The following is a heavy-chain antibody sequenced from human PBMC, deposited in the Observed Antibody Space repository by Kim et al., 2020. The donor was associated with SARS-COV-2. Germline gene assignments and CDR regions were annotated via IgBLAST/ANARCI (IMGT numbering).Heavy chain of an antibody. V-gene: IGHV1-46*01. J-gene: IGHJ6*02. CDR2: INPSGGST. Sequence: ASVKVSCKASGYTFTSYYMHWVRQAPGQGLEWMGIINPSGGSTSYAQKFQGRVTMTRDTSTSTVYMELSSLRSEDTAVYYCARDITGTTEVNYYYGMDVWGQGTTVIVSS. CDR1: GYTFTSYY. D-gene: IGHD1-20*01. CDR3: ARDITGTTEVNYYYGMDV.